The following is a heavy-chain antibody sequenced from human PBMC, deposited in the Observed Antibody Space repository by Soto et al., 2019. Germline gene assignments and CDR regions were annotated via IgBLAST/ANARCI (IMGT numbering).Heavy chain of an antibody. J-gene: IGHJ4*02. V-gene: IGHV3-23*01. Sequence: PGGSLRLSCAASVFTFSSYAMSWVRQASGKELEWVSAISGSGGSTYYADSVKGRFTISRDNSKNTLYLQMNSLRTEDTAVYYCANNFYDSSRYYFDWGQGTLVTVSS. CDR2: ISGSGGST. D-gene: IGHD3-22*01. CDR1: VFTFSSYA. CDR3: ANNFYDSSRYYFD.